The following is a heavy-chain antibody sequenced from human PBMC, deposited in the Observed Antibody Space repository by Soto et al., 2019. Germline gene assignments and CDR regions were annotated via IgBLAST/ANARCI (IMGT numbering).Heavy chain of an antibody. V-gene: IGHV3-21*01. CDR1: GFTFSSYS. CDR3: ARDAGDSSGWRPTYYYYYGMDV. CDR2: ISSSSSYI. D-gene: IGHD6-19*01. Sequence: PGGSLRLSCAASGFTFSSYSMNWVRQAPGKGLEWVSSISSSSSYIYYADSVKGRFTISRDNAKNSLYLQMNSLRAEDTAVYYCARDAGDSSGWRPTYYYYYGMDVWGQGTTVTVSS. J-gene: IGHJ6*02.